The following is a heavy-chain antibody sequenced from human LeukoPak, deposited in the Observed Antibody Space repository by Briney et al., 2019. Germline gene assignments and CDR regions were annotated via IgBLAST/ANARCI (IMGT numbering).Heavy chain of an antibody. CDR1: GYTFTSYY. D-gene: IGHD3-22*01. J-gene: IGHJ4*02. CDR3: ARDHAVYYYDSSGYSYFDY. Sequence: GASVKVSCKASGYTFTSYYMHWVRQAPGQGLEWMGIINPSGGSTSYAQKLQGRVTMTTDTSTSTAYMELRSLRSDDTAVYYCARDHAVYYYDSSGYSYFDYWGQGTLVTVSS. V-gene: IGHV1-46*01. CDR2: INPSGGST.